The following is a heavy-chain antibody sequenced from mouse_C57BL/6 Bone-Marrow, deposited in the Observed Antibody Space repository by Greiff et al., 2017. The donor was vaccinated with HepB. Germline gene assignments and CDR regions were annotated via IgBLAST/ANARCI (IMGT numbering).Heavy chain of an antibody. Sequence: EVKLMESGGGLVQPKGSLKLSCAASGFSFNTYAMNWVRQAPGKGLEWVARIRSKSNNYATYYADSVKDRFTISRDDSESMLYLQMNNLKTEDTAMYYCVRNEDYGSSLAYWGQGTLVTVSA. V-gene: IGHV10-1*01. CDR1: GFSFNTYA. CDR3: VRNEDYGSSLAY. CDR2: IRSKSNNYAT. D-gene: IGHD1-1*01. J-gene: IGHJ3*01.